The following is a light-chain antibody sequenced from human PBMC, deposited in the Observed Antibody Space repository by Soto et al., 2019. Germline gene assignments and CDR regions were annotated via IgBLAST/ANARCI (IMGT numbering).Light chain of an antibody. CDR1: QSVRNN. CDR2: GAS. V-gene: IGKV3-15*01. CDR3: QQRSNWPLFT. J-gene: IGKJ3*01. Sequence: EIVMSQSPATLSVSPGERATLSCRASQSVRNNLAWYQQRPGQAPRLLMYGASTRPSGIPARFTGGGSGTDFTLTITSLQSEDFAVYYCQQRSNWPLFTFGPGTKVDI.